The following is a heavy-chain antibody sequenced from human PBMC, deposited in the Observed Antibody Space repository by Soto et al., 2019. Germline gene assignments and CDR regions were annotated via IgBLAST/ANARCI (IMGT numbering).Heavy chain of an antibody. CDR1: GFIFTIYT. J-gene: IGHJ4*02. Sequence: GGSLRLSCAASGFIFTIYTMNWVRQAPGRGLEWIAYIRDDTTYYADSVKGRFTISRDNAKNSLFLQMNTLRDDDTAVYYCARDHFYALDLWGPGTLVTVSS. CDR2: IRDDTT. D-gene: IGHD4-17*01. CDR3: ARDHFYALDL. V-gene: IGHV3-48*02.